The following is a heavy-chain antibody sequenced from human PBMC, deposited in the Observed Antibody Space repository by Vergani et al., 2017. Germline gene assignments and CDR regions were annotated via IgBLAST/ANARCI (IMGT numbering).Heavy chain of an antibody. CDR3: ARERSYYYGSGSDDYNPYYYEGMDV. D-gene: IGHD3-10*01. V-gene: IGHV4-61*02. Sequence: QVQLQESGPRLVRPSQTLSLTCIVSGGSINTGAYYWSWIRQPAGKGLEWIGRVYTSGMTNYNPSLKSRVTILVDRSKSQLSLKLNSVTAGDTAVYFCARERSYYYGSGSDDYNPYYYEGMDVWGPGTTVTVSS. J-gene: IGHJ6*02. CDR1: GGSINTGAYY. CDR2: VYTSGMT.